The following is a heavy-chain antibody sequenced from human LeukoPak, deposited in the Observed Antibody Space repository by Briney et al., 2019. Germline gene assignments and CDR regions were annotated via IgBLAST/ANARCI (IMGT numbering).Heavy chain of an antibody. CDR1: GGSISSYY. CDR3: ARTQYSSSFYFDY. CDR2: IYYSGST. V-gene: IGHV4-59*08. D-gene: IGHD6-13*01. Sequence: SETLSLTCTVSGGSISSYYWSWIRQPPGKGLERIGYIYYSGSTNYNPSLKSRVTISVDTSKNQFSLKLSSVTAAGTAVYYCARTQYSSSFYFDYWGQGTLVTVSS. J-gene: IGHJ4*02.